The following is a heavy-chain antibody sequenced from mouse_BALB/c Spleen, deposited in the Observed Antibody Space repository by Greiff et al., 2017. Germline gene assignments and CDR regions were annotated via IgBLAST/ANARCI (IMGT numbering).Heavy chain of an antibody. J-gene: IGHJ2*01. D-gene: IGHD2-1*01. V-gene: IGHV5-6-5*01. CDR3: ARDYGNYFDY. CDR2: ISSGGST. Sequence: DVMLVESGGGLVKPGGSLKLSCAASGFTFSSYAMSWVRQTPEKRLEWVASISSGGSTYYPDSVKGRFTISRDNARNILYLQMSSLRSEDTAMYYCARDYGNYFDYWGQGTTLTVSS. CDR1: GFTFSSYA.